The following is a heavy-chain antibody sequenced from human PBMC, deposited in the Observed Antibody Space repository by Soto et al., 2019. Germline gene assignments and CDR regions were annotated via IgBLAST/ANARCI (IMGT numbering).Heavy chain of an antibody. CDR2: INPNSGDT. Sequence: ASVKVSCKASGYTFTGYYVHWVRQAPGQGLEWMGWINPNSGDTYLAQRFQGRVTMNRDTSIGTAYMELRGLTSDNTAEYYCAKGGAIVAAGTRVYLYNAMDVWGQGTTVTVSS. J-gene: IGHJ6*02. CDR1: GYTFTGYY. D-gene: IGHD1-26*01. CDR3: AKGGAIVAAGTRVYLYNAMDV. V-gene: IGHV1-2*02.